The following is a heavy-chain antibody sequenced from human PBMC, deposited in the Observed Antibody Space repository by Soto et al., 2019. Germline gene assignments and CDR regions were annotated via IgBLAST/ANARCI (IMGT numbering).Heavy chain of an antibody. Sequence: QVQLVQSGAEVKKPGASVKVSCKASGYTFTSYYMHWVRQAPGQGLEWMGIINPSGGSTSYAQKFPGRVTMTMNASTSTVSMELSSLRSEDTAVNYCARDRPFYDSNGYYLGPGDYWGQGTLVTVSS. CDR2: INPSGGST. D-gene: IGHD3-22*01. J-gene: IGHJ4*02. CDR3: ARDRPFYDSNGYYLGPGDY. V-gene: IGHV1-46*01. CDR1: GYTFTSYY.